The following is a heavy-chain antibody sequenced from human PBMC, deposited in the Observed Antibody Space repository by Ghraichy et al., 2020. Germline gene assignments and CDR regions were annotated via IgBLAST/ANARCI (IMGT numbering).Heavy chain of an antibody. J-gene: IGHJ3*02. CDR3: ARGRDYASGSYFPDGFAI. D-gene: IGHD3-10*01. CDR2: IKEDGREK. V-gene: IGHV3-7*01. Sequence: GESLNISCAASGFSFHRVWMTWVRQAPGKGLEWVANIKEDGREKYFLDSVKGRFTISRDNAKNSLALQMSSLRVDDTAVYYCARGRDYASGSYFPDGFAICVQGVMVSVSS. CDR1: GFSFHRVW.